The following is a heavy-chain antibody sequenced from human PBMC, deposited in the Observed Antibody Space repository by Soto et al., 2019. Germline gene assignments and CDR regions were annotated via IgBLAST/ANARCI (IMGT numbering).Heavy chain of an antibody. J-gene: IGHJ5*02. Sequence: QVQLVESGGGVVQPGRSLRLSCAASGFTFSSYGMHWVRQAPGKGLEWVAVISYDGSNKYYADSVKGRFTISRDNSKNTLYLQMNSLRAEDTAVYYCAKVAGSWFDPWGQGTLFTVSS. CDR1: GFTFSSYG. CDR3: AKVAGSWFDP. V-gene: IGHV3-30*18. CDR2: ISYDGSNK.